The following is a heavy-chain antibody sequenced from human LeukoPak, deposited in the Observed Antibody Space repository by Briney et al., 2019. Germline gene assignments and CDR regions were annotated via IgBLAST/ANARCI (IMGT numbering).Heavy chain of an antibody. Sequence: GSLRLSCAASGFTFSSYAMSWVRQAPGKGLEWVSAISGSGGSTYYADSVKGRFTISRDNSKNTLYLQMNSLRAEDTAVYYCAKVYYGSGSYYHLNWFDPWGQGTLVTVSS. CDR3: AKVYYGSGSYYHLNWFDP. D-gene: IGHD3-10*01. J-gene: IGHJ5*02. CDR1: GFTFSSYA. CDR2: ISGSGGST. V-gene: IGHV3-23*01.